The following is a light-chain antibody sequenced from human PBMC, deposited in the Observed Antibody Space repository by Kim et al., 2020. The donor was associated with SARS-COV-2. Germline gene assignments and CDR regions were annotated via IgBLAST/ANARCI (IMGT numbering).Light chain of an antibody. V-gene: IGLV2-14*03. CDR1: SSDVGGYNY. CDR2: DVS. J-gene: IGLJ2*01. CDR3: TSYTSSSTVV. Sequence: GQSITLSCPATSSDVGGYNYVSWYQQHPGKAPKLMIYDVSNRPSGVSNRFSGSKSGNTASLTISGLQAEDEADYYCTSYTSSSTVVFGGGTQLTVL.